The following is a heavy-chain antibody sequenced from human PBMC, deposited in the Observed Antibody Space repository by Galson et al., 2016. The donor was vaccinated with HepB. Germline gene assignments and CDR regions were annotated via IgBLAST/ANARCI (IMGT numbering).Heavy chain of an antibody. Sequence: QSGAEVKKPGESLKISCEGSASSFSAHWIAWVRQMPGKGLEWMGIIYPGDSYTTYSPSFQGQVTISADKSINTAYLQWISLKPSDTATYYCARTFCGGDCFFDYWGQGTLVTVSS. CDR3: ARTFCGGDCFFDY. D-gene: IGHD2-21*02. CDR2: IYPGDSYT. CDR1: ASSFSAHW. V-gene: IGHV5-51*01. J-gene: IGHJ4*02.